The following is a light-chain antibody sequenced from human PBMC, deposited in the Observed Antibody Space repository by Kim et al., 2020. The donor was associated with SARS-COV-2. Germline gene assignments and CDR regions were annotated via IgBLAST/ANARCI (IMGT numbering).Light chain of an antibody. Sequence: SYELTQPPSVSVSPGQTASITCSGDKLGDKYACWYQQKPGQSPVLVIYQDSKRPSGIPERFSCSNSGNTATLTISGTQAMDEADYYCQAWDSSTEVFGGGTQLTVL. J-gene: IGLJ2*01. CDR1: KLGDKY. V-gene: IGLV3-1*01. CDR2: QDS. CDR3: QAWDSSTEV.